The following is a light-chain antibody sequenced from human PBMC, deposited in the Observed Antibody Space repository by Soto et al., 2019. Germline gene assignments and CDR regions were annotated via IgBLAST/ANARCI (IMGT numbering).Light chain of an antibody. V-gene: IGLV1-40*01. CDR2: ADN. CDR3: QSYDTSLSGVI. Sequence: QSALTQTPSVSGALGQKITMSCTRSSSNIGAGYDVHWYQQFPGAAPRLLIYADNNRPSGVPDRFSASKSGTSASLAITGLQGEDGANYYGQSYDTSLSGVIFGAGTQLTVL. J-gene: IGLJ2*01. CDR1: SSNIGAGYD.